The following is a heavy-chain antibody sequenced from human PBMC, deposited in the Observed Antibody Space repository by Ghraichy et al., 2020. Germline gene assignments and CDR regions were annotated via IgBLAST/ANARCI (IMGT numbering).Heavy chain of an antibody. J-gene: IGHJ4*02. CDR3: ARLPFDFWSGFIV. CDR2: IYYNGST. D-gene: IGHD3-3*01. V-gene: IGHV4-39*01. CDR1: GGSIRSSSYY. Sequence: SETLSLTCIASGGSIRSSSYYWGLIRQPPGKGLEWIGSIYYNGSTYYNPSLESRVTISIDTSKNQFSPRLSSVTAADTAVYYCARLPFDFWSGFIVWGQGTLVAVSS.